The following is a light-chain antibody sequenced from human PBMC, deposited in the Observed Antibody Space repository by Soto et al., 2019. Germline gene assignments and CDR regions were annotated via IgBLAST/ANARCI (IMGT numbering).Light chain of an antibody. CDR2: GAS. CDR3: QQYVSPPIT. CDR1: QSVTNNY. V-gene: IGKV3-20*01. Sequence: EIVLTQSPGTLSLSPGERAALSCRASQSVTNNYFAWYQQKPGQAPRLLIYGASSRATGIPDRLSGSGSGTDFTLTISRLEPEDFAVYYCQQYVSPPITFGQGTRLEI. J-gene: IGKJ5*01.